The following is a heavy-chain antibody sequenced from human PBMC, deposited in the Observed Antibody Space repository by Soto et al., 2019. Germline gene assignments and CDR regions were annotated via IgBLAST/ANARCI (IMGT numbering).Heavy chain of an antibody. V-gene: IGHV1-69*13. CDR3: ASYLKRGYSYGYIEDGMDV. CDR1: GGTFSSYA. Sequence: SVKVSCKASGGTFSSYAISWVRQAPGQGLEWMGGIIPIFGTANYAQKFQGRVTITADESTSTAYMELSSLRSEDTAVYFCASYLKRGYSYGYIEDGMDVWGQGTTVTVSS. CDR2: IIPIFGTA. D-gene: IGHD5-18*01. J-gene: IGHJ6*02.